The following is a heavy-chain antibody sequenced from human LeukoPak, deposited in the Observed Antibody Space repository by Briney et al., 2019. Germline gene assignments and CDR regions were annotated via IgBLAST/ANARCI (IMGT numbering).Heavy chain of an antibody. J-gene: IGHJ6*02. D-gene: IGHD2-15*01. V-gene: IGHV3-48*03. CDR2: ISSGGSTI. Sequence: PGGSLRLSCAASGFTFSSYEMNWVRQAPGKGLEWVSYISSGGSTIYYADSVKGRFTISRDNAKNSLYLQMNSLRAEDTAVYYCARLLGYCSGGSCYSPDYYYGMDVWGQGTTVTVSS. CDR3: ARLLGYCSGGSCYSPDYYYGMDV. CDR1: GFTFSSYE.